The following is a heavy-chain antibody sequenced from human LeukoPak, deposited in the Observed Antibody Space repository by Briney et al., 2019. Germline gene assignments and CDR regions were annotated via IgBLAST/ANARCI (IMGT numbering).Heavy chain of an antibody. CDR3: AKNKFGTYYYDSSGYTAGPFDY. D-gene: IGHD3-22*01. J-gene: IGHJ4*02. CDR1: RLIVSSNH. CDR2: LFNDDRTGGPT. V-gene: IGHV3-53*01. Sequence: GGSLRLSCAVSRLIVSSNHWTWVRQAPGKGLEWLSILFNDDRTGGPTFYADAVRGRFTISRDNSKNTLYLQMNSLRAEDTAVYYCAKNKFGTYYYDSSGYTAGPFDYWGQGTLVTVSS.